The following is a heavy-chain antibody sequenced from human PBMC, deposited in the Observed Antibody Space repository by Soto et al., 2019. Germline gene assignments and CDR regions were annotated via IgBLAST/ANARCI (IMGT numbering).Heavy chain of an antibody. V-gene: IGHV1-18*01. J-gene: IGHJ5*02. CDR3: ARSGITMVRGVMSNWFDP. D-gene: IGHD3-10*01. CDR2: ISAYNGNT. CDR1: GYTFTSYC. Sequence: ASVKVSCKASGYTFTSYCISWVRQAPGQGLEWMGWISAYNGNTNYAQKLQGRVTMTTDTSTSTAYMELRSLRSDDTAVYYCARSGITMVRGVMSNWFDPWGQGTLVTVSS.